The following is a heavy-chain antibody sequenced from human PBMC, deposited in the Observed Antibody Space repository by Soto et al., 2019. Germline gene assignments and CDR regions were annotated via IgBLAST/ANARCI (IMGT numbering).Heavy chain of an antibody. Sequence: GGSLRLSCVASGFSFSDYSMTWVRQGPDRGLEWVATLTRTGTTFYADSVKGRFTISRDNSRSTLALQMYSLRAEDTARYYCAKRATTVPTPGNYFDCWGQGTLVTVSS. V-gene: IGHV3-23*01. D-gene: IGHD2-15*01. CDR3: AKRATTVPTPGNYFDC. J-gene: IGHJ4*02. CDR1: GFSFSDYS. CDR2: LTRTGTT.